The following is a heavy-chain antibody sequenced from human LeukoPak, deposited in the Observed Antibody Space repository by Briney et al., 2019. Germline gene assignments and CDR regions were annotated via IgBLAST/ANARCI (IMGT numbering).Heavy chain of an antibody. J-gene: IGHJ6*03. CDR2: IYYSGST. CDR3: ARCGPDYYSYMDV. CDR1: GGSISSSSYY. Sequence: PSETLSLTCTVSGGSISSSSYYWGWIRQPPGKGLEWIGSIYYSGSTYYNPSLKSRVTISVDTSKNQFSLKLSSVTAADTAVYYCARCGPDYYSYMDVWGKGTTVTVSS. V-gene: IGHV4-39*01. D-gene: IGHD2-21*01.